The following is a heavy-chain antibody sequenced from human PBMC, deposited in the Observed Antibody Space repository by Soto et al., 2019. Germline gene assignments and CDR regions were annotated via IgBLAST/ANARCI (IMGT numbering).Heavy chain of an antibody. CDR3: AKTRLAVRGLMGYYYGMDV. CDR1: GFTFSDFA. V-gene: IGHV3-64D*06. D-gene: IGHD3-10*01. Sequence: PGGSLRLSCSASGFTFSDFAMHWVRQAPGKGLEYVSAISHDGGSAYYADSVKGRFTVSRDNSRNTLYLQMSSLRAEDTAVYYCAKTRLAVRGLMGYYYGMDVWGHGATVTVSS. J-gene: IGHJ6*02. CDR2: ISHDGGSA.